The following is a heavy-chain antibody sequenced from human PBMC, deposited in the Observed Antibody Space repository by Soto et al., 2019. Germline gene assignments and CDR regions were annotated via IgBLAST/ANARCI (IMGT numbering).Heavy chain of an antibody. CDR2: IYTSGST. V-gene: IGHV4-4*07. J-gene: IGHJ4*02. CDR3: ARACSSNSCYNVFDY. Sequence: SETLSLTCTVSGGSISSYYWSWIRQPAGKGLEWIGRIYTSGSTNYNPSLKSRVTMSVDTSKNQFSLKLSSVTAADTAVYYCARACSSNSCYNVFDYWGQGTLVTVSS. D-gene: IGHD2-2*02. CDR1: GGSISSYY.